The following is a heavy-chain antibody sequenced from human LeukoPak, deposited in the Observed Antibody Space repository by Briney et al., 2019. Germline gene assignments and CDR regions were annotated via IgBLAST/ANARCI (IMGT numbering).Heavy chain of an antibody. CDR3: ARRLYGSGGYYLDY. Sequence: SETLSLTCTVSGGSISSYYWSWIRQPPGKGLEWIGYIYYSGSSNYNPSLKSRVTISVDTSKNQFSLKVSSVTAADTAIYYCARRLYGSGGYYLDYWGQGTLVTVSS. D-gene: IGHD3-22*01. CDR1: GGSISSYY. CDR2: IYYSGSS. V-gene: IGHV4-59*01. J-gene: IGHJ4*02.